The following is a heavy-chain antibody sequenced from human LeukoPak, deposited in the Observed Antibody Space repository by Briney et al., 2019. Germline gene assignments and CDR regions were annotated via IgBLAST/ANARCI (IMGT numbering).Heavy chain of an antibody. CDR1: GFTFSDYY. CDR3: ARPYPPFGVVIIRYDY. Sequence: KPGGSLRLSCAASGFTFSDYYMSWIRQAPGKGLEWVSYISSSSSYTNYADSVKGRFTISRDNAKNSLYLQMNSLRAEDTAVYYCARPYPPFGVVIIRYDYWGQGTLVTVSS. D-gene: IGHD3-3*01. V-gene: IGHV3-11*03. J-gene: IGHJ4*02. CDR2: ISSSSSYT.